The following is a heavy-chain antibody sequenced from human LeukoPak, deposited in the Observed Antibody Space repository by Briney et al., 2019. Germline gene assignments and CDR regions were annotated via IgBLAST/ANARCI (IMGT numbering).Heavy chain of an antibody. CDR2: INHSGST. J-gene: IGHJ4*02. V-gene: IGHV4-34*01. D-gene: IGHD3-10*01. CDR3: ARGGGELVFYYFDY. Sequence: SETLSLTCAVYGGSFSDYYWSWIRQPPGKGLEWIGEINHSGSTNYNPSLKSRVTISVDTSKNQFSLKLSSVTAADTAVYYCARGGGELVFYYFDYRGQETLVSVSS. CDR1: GGSFSDYY.